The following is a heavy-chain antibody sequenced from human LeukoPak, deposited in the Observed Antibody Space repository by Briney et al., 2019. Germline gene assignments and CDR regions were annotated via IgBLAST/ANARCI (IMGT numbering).Heavy chain of an antibody. CDR1: GFTFSSYS. D-gene: IGHD3-3*01. J-gene: IGHJ4*02. Sequence: GGSLRLSCAASGFTFSSYSMNWVRQAPGKGLEWVSSISSSSSYIYYADSVKGRFTISRDNAKNSLYLQVNSLRAEDTAVYYCARGPPRTYYDFWSGYLRCDYWGQGTLVTVSS. CDR3: ARGPPRTYYDFWSGYLRCDY. CDR2: ISSSSSYI. V-gene: IGHV3-21*01.